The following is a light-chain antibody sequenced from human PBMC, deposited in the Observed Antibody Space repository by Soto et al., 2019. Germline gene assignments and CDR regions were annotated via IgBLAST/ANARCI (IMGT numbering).Light chain of an antibody. CDR3: SSHAGSNFVV. CDR2: EVS. CDR1: SSDVGGYNY. J-gene: IGLJ2*01. Sequence: QSALTQPPSASGSPGQSVTISCTGTSSDVGGYNYVSWFQQHPGKAPKLMIYEVSERPSGVPDRFSGSKSGNTASLTVSGLQADDEADYYCSSHAGSNFVVFGGGNKLTVL. V-gene: IGLV2-8*01.